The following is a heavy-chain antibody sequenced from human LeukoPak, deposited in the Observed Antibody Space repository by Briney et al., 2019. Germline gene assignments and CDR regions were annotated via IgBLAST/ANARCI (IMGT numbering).Heavy chain of an antibody. Sequence: GGSLRLSCAASGFTFSSYAMSWVRQAPGKGLEWVSGISGSGGSTYYADSVKGRFTISRDNSKNTLYLQMNSLRAEDTAVYYCAKLGLTGYSSSWYPPHYWGQGTLVTVSS. CDR2: ISGSGGST. J-gene: IGHJ4*02. D-gene: IGHD6-13*01. CDR3: AKLGLTGYSSSWYPPHY. V-gene: IGHV3-23*01. CDR1: GFTFSSYA.